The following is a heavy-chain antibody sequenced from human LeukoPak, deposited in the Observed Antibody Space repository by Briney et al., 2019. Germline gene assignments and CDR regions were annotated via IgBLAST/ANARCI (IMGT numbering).Heavy chain of an antibody. V-gene: IGHV4-61*02. J-gene: IGHJ4*02. CDR2: ISSSGST. CDR1: GDSISSGDYY. CDR3: ARRNRIYDYVWGSYRYTGHFDY. D-gene: IGHD3-16*02. Sequence: KPSQTLSLTCTVSGDSISSGDYYWSWIRQPAGKGLEWIGRISSSGSTNYNPSLKSRVTMSVDTSKNQFSLKLSSVTAADTAVYYCARRNRIYDYVWGSYRYTGHFDYWGQGTLVTVSS.